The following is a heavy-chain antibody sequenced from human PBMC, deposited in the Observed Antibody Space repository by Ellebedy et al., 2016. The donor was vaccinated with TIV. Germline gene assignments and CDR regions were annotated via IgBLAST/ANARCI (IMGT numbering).Heavy chain of an antibody. CDR3: AGDRNGGQEYYDFWSGYYTRGGGEYYFDY. Sequence: GESLKISCAASGFTFSIYNMNWVRQAPGKGLEWVSYISGRSATTYYADSVNGRFTISRDDAKNSLYLQMNSLRDEDTAVYYCAGDRNGGQEYYDFWSGYYTRGGGEYYFDYWGQGTLVTVSS. CDR1: GFTFSIYN. J-gene: IGHJ4*02. V-gene: IGHV3-48*02. CDR2: ISGRSATT. D-gene: IGHD3-3*01.